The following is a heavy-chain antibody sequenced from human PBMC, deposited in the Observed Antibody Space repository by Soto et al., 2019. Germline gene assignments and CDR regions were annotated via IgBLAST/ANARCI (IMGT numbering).Heavy chain of an antibody. V-gene: IGHV1-46*01. CDR1: GYTFTSHY. Sequence: QVQLVQSGAEVKKPGASVKVSCKTSGYTFTSHYIHWVRQAPGQGLEWMGMIDPYDGTTTNAQRFQGRVTMTRDXSTXXXXXXXXXXXXXXXXXXXXXXXIXAASTTTFRPRGQGYGNDYWGQGTLVTVSS. CDR3: XXXIXAASTTTFRPRGQGYGNDY. J-gene: IGHJ4*02. D-gene: IGHD5-18*01. CDR2: IDPYDGTT.